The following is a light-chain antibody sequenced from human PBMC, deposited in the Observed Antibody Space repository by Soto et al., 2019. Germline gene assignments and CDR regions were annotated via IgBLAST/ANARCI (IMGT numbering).Light chain of an antibody. CDR2: EDN. V-gene: IGLV6-57*02. Sequence: NFMLTQPHSVSESPGKTVTISCTGSSSSIASNYVQWYQQRPGSAPTTVIYEDNQRPSGVPDRCSGSIDSSSNSASLTISGLKTEDEADYYFQSYYSSNFYVFGTGTKV. CDR3: QSYYSSNFYV. J-gene: IGLJ1*01. CDR1: SSSIASNY.